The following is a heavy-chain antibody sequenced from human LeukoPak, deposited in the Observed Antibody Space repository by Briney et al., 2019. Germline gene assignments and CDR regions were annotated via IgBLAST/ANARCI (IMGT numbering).Heavy chain of an antibody. CDR1: GYTFTSYY. J-gene: IGHJ6*02. V-gene: IGHV1-46*01. CDR2: INPSGGST. Sequence: PSASVKVSCKASGYTFTSYYMHWVRQAPGQGLEWIGIINPSGGSTSYAQKFQGRVTMTRDTSTSTVYMELSSLRSEDTAVYYCAREVSLSMAAAGTSLLGYGMDVWGQGTTVTVSS. CDR3: AREVSLSMAAAGTSLLGYGMDV. D-gene: IGHD6-13*01.